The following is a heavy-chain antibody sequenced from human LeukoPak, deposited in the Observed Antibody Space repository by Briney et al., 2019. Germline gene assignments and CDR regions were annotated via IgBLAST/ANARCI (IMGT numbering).Heavy chain of an antibody. D-gene: IGHD2-2*01. J-gene: IGHJ6*02. CDR1: GGSIDNSH. CDR3: ARDSPTSPPAYYGMDV. CDR2: IYNRGTT. Sequence: SETLSLTCTVSGGSIDNSHWTWIRQPPGKGLEWIGCIYNRGTTIYNPSLRSRLTLSVDTSKNQLSLRLSSVTAADTAAYFCARDSPTSPPAYYGMDVWGRGTTVTVSS. V-gene: IGHV4-59*12.